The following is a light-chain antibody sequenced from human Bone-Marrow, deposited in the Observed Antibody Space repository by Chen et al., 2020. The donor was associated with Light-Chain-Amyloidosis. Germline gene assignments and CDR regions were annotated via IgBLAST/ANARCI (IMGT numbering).Light chain of an antibody. V-gene: IGLV3-21*03. CDR2: DDS. CDR3: QVWDTSSDQFYV. CDR1: NIGIKS. J-gene: IGLJ1*01. Sequence: SYVLTQPPSVSVAPGKTARITCYGNNIGIKSVHWYQQKPGQAPVLVIHDDSDRPSGIPERFSGSNSGNTATLTISRVEAGDEADYYCQVWDTSSDQFYVFGTGTQVTVL.